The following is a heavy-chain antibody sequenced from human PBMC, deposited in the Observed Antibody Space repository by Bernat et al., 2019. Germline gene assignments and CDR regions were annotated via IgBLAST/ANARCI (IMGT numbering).Heavy chain of an antibody. Sequence: AQLVESGGGLVQPGGSLRLSCAASGLSFNSYAMSWVRQAPGKGLEWVAVIWYDGSNKYYADSVKGRFTISRDNSKNTLYLQMNSLRAEDTAVYYCARGGGAVSGVDDAFDIWGQGTMVTVSS. V-gene: IGHV3-33*08. CDR2: IWYDGSNK. CDR3: ARGGGAVSGVDDAFDI. CDR1: GLSFNSYA. J-gene: IGHJ3*02. D-gene: IGHD2-21*01.